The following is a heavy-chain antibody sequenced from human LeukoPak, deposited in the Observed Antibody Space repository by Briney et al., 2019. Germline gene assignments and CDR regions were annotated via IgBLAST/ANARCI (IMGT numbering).Heavy chain of an antibody. CDR3: ATWSSGYYFDAFDI. Sequence: SETLSLTCTGSGGSISHYYWNWIRQSAGMRLEWIGRLYTGGITEYNPSLKSRVTMSVDTSKSQFSLEVRSVTAADTALYYCATWSSGYYFDAFDIWGQGTMVTVSS. CDR1: GGSISHYY. CDR2: LYTGGIT. J-gene: IGHJ3*02. V-gene: IGHV4-4*07. D-gene: IGHD3-22*01.